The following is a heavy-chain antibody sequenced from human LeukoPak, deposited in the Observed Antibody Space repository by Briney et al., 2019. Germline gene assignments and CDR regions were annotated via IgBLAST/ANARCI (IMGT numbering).Heavy chain of an antibody. D-gene: IGHD3-22*01. J-gene: IGHJ4*02. CDR3: ERSATSGYFLFTF. CDR2: IYYSGST. CDR1: GGSISSYY. V-gene: IGHV4-59*08. Sequence: PSETLSLTCTGSGGSISSYYWSWIRQPPAKGLEWIGYIYYSGSTNYNPSLKSRLTISVDTSNNQFALKLTAVTAADTAVYYCERSATSGYFLFTFWGQGTLVTVSS.